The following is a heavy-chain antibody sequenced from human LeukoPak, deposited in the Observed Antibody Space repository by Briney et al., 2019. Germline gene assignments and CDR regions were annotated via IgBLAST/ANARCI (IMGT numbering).Heavy chain of an antibody. D-gene: IGHD3-22*01. CDR3: ARATWDYYDSSGSHAFDI. Sequence: PSETLSLTCTVSGGSTSSYYWSWIRQPAGRGLEWIGRIYTSGSTNYNPSLKSRVTMSVDTSKNQFSLKLSSVTAADTAVYYCARATWDYYDSSGSHAFDIWGQGTMVTVSS. CDR2: IYTSGST. CDR1: GGSTSSYY. J-gene: IGHJ3*02. V-gene: IGHV4-4*07.